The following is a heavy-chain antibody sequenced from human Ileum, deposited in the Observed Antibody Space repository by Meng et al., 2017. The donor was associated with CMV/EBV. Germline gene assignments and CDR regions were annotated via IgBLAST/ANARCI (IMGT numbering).Heavy chain of an antibody. Sequence: GESLKISCAASGFTFSSYWMHWVRQAPGKGLVWVSRINGDGSSTTYADSVKGRFTISRDNAKNTLYLQMNSLRAEDTAVYYCAREVIGSRELLNYWGQGTLVTVSS. CDR1: GFTFSSYW. CDR3: AREVIGSRELLNY. V-gene: IGHV3-74*01. J-gene: IGHJ4*02. CDR2: INGDGSST. D-gene: IGHD1-26*01.